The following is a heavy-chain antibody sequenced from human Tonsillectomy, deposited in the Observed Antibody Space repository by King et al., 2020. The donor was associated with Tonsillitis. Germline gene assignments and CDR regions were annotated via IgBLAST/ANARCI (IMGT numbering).Heavy chain of an antibody. V-gene: IGHV3-21*01. D-gene: IGHD6-19*01. CDR1: GFTFSSYS. Sequence: VQLVESGGGLVKPGGSLRLSCAASGFTFSSYSMNWVRQAPGKGLEWVSSISSSSSYIYYADSVKGRFTVSRDNTQHSLYLQMNGLRAEDTAVYYCATVRSPGCYYFYMDV. J-gene: IGHJ6*03. CDR2: ISSSSSYI. CDR3: ATVRSPGCYYFYMDV.